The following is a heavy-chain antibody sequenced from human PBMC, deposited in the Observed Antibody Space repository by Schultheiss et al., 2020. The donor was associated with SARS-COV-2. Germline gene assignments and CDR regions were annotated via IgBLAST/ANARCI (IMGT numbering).Heavy chain of an antibody. CDR2: ISVYNGNT. V-gene: IGHV1-18*01. D-gene: IGHD3-10*01. CDR3: ARRGGYGSGSYNYYYYGMDV. Sequence: ASVKVSCKASGYTFTSYGISWVRQAPGQGPEWMGWISVYNGNTHYAQKLQGRVTMTTDTTTSTAYMELRSLRSDDTAVYYCARRGGYGSGSYNYYYYGMDVWGQGTTVTVSS. CDR1: GYTFTSYG. J-gene: IGHJ6*02.